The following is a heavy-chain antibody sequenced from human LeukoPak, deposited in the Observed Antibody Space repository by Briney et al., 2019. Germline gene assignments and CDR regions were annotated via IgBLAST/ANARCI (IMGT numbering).Heavy chain of an antibody. Sequence: TSETLSLTCTVSGGSISSGDYYWSWIRQPPGKGLECIGYIYYSGSTYYNPSLKSRVTISVGTSKNRFSLKLSSVTAADTAVYYCARDDGEYCSGGSCYSSWGQGTLVTVSS. D-gene: IGHD2-15*01. J-gene: IGHJ4*02. CDR2: IYYSGST. V-gene: IGHV4-30-4*08. CDR3: ARDDGEYCSGGSCYSS. CDR1: GGSISSGDYY.